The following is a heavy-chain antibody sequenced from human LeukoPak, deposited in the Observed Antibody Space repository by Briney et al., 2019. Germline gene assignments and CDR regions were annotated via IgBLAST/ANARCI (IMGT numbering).Heavy chain of an antibody. V-gene: IGHV1-2*02. Sequence: ASVTVSCMASGYTFTGYFMHWVRQAPGQGREWMGWINPNSGGTNYAQKCQGRVTMTRDTSISTAYMELSRLRSDDTAVYYCARDPNYCTNGVCHPFFDYWGQGTLVTVSS. J-gene: IGHJ4*02. D-gene: IGHD2-8*01. CDR2: INPNSGGT. CDR1: GYTFTGYF. CDR3: ARDPNYCTNGVCHPFFDY.